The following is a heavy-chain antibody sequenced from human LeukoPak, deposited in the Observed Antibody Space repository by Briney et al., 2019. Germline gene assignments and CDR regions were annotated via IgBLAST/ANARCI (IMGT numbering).Heavy chain of an antibody. D-gene: IGHD1-1*01. Sequence: SETLSLTCSVSGYSISSSSYYWGWIRQPPGKGLEWIGSIYYSGSTYYNPSLKSRVTISVDTSKNQFSLKLSSVTAADTAVYYCARELNWRYFDYWGQGTLVTVSS. CDR1: GYSISSSSYY. CDR3: ARELNWRYFDY. V-gene: IGHV4-39*02. CDR2: IYYSGST. J-gene: IGHJ4*02.